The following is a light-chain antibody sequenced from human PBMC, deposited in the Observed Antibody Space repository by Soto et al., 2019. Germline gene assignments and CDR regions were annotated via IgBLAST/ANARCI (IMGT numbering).Light chain of an antibody. V-gene: IGKV1-27*01. CDR1: QGISNY. CDR3: QKYDSAPWT. CDR2: AAS. Sequence: DIQMTQSPSSLSASVRDRVTITCRASQGISNYLAWYQQKPGKVPKLLIYAASTLQSGVPSRFSGSGSGTEFTLTISSQQPEDVATYYCQKYDSAPWTFGQGTKVEIK. J-gene: IGKJ1*01.